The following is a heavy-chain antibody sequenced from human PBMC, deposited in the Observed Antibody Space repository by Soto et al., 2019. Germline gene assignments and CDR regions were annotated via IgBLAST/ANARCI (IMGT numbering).Heavy chain of an antibody. CDR2: INTGNGNA. J-gene: IGHJ4*01. CDR1: GITSTTYA. V-gene: IGHV1-3*04. D-gene: IGHD3-22*01. Sequence: ASVKVSCKASGITSTTYAIHWVRQAPGQGLEWMGWINTGNGNAKYSQKFQGRVTITRDTSASTAYVELSSLSSDDTAVYYCARASYYYESSGYYPDYWG. CDR3: ARASYYYESSGYYPDY.